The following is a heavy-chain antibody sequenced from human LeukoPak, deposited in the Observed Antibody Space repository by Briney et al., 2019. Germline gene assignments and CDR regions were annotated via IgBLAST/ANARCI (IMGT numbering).Heavy chain of an antibody. Sequence: GGSLRPSCAASGFKFRSYAMSWVRQAPGKGLEWVASISASGDRRHYGDSVKGRFTISRDNSKNTLYLQMNSLRAEDTAVYYCARTGYNYGTPLNDWGQGTLVTVSS. D-gene: IGHD5-18*01. CDR3: ARTGYNYGTPLND. V-gene: IGHV3-23*01. J-gene: IGHJ4*02. CDR1: GFKFRSYA. CDR2: ISASGDRR.